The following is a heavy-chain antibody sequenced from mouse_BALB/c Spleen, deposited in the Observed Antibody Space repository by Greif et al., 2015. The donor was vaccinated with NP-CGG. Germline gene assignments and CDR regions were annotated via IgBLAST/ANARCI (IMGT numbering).Heavy chain of an antibody. CDR3: TRVTSYAMDY. CDR1: GYTFTSYY. CDR2: INPSNGGT. D-gene: IGHD2-12*01. Sequence: QVQLQQPGAELVKPGASVKLSCKASGYTFTSYYMYWVKQRPGQGLEWIGEINPSNGGTNFNEKFKSKATLTVDKSSSTAYMQLSSLTSEDSAVYYCTRVTSYAMDYWGQGTSVTVSS. J-gene: IGHJ4*01. V-gene: IGHV1S81*02.